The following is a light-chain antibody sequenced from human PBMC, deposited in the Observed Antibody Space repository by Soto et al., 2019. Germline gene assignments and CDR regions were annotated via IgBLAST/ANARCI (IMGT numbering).Light chain of an antibody. CDR1: QSVASSY. J-gene: IGKJ4*01. Sequence: EVVLTQSPGTLSLSPGERVTLSCRASQSVASSYLAWYQQRPGQAPRLLIYDASNTATGIPARFSGSGSGTEFALTISSLQSEDFAVYSCQQYGDWPGAFGGGTKVEIK. CDR2: DAS. CDR3: QQYGDWPGA. V-gene: IGKV3-20*01.